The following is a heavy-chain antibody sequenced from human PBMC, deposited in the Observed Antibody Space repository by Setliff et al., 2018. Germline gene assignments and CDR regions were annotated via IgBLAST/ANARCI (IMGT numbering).Heavy chain of an antibody. CDR2: DYYSGTA. D-gene: IGHD5-12*01. J-gene: IGHJ4*02. CDR3: ARGGTFRYFDY. Sequence: SETLSLTCTVSGGSFTPYYWSWIRQPPGKGLEWIGYDYYSGTAYYNPSLKSRVTVIVDTSKNQFSLRLSSVTAADTAVYYCARGGTFRYFDYWGQGTPVTVPQ. CDR1: GGSFTPYY. V-gene: IGHV4-59*01.